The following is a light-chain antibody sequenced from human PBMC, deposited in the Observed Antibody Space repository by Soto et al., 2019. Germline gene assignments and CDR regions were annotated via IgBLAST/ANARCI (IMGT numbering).Light chain of an antibody. J-gene: IGLJ2*01. V-gene: IGLV2-14*03. CDR1: SSDVGTYNY. CDR2: DVS. CDR3: TSLTSRSTPL. Sequence: QSALTQPASVSGSPGQSITISCTGTSSDVGTYNYVSWYQHHPGKAPKLMIYDVSNRPSGVSNRFSGSKSGNTASLTISGLQAEDEADYYCTSLTSRSTPLFGGGTKLTVL.